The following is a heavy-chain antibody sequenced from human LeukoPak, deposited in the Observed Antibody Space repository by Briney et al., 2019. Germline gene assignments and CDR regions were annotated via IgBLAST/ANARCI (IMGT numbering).Heavy chain of an antibody. J-gene: IGHJ4*02. Sequence: SETLSLTCTVSGGSISSYYWSWIRPPAGKGLEWIGRIYTSGSTNYNPSLKSRVTMSVDTSKNQFSLKLSSVTAADTAVYYCARGPSPGSGSYYFDYWGQGTLVTVSS. CDR2: IYTSGST. CDR3: ARGPSPGSGSYYFDY. D-gene: IGHD1-26*01. V-gene: IGHV4-4*07. CDR1: GGSISSYY.